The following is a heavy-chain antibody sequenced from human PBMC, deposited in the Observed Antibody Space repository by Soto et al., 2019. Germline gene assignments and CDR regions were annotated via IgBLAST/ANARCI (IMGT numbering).Heavy chain of an antibody. CDR1: GFTFSSYG. J-gene: IGHJ4*02. D-gene: IGHD6-6*01. Sequence: QVQLVESGGGVVQPGRCLRLSCAASGFTFSSYGMHWVRQAPGKGLEWVAVIRYDGSNKYYADSVKGRFTISRDNSKNTLYLQMNSMRGEETAVYYCWGESQQHLVLGYWGQGTMVTVSS. CDR3: WGESQQHLVLGY. V-gene: IGHV3-33*01. CDR2: IRYDGSNK.